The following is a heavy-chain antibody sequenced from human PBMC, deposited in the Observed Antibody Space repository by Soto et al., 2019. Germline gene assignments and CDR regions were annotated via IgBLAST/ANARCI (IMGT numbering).Heavy chain of an antibody. CDR2: IKSKGGGETT. J-gene: IGHJ3*02. V-gene: IGHV3-15*01. CDR1: GFNFNVAW. D-gene: IGHD3-3*02. Sequence: EGQLVESGGRLVEPGGSLRLSCAASGFNFNVAWRNWVRQAPGKGLEWLGRIKSKGGGETTEYVAFVKGRFTISRDDSKNTLYLQMNSLKSEDTAVYYCTKVLALPPNDAFDIWVQGTMVTVSS. CDR3: TKVLALPPNDAFDI.